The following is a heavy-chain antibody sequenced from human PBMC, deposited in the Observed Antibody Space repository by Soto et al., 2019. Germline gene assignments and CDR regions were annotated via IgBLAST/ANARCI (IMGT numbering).Heavy chain of an antibody. J-gene: IGHJ3*02. V-gene: IGHV3-21*01. Sequence: PGGSLRLSCAASGFTFSSYSMNWVRQAPGKGLEWVSSISSSSSYIYYADSAKGRFTISRDNAKNSLYLQMNSLRAEDTAVYYCATRYSSGPPGAFDIWGQGTMVTVSS. D-gene: IGHD6-19*01. CDR2: ISSSSSYI. CDR1: GFTFSSYS. CDR3: ATRYSSGPPGAFDI.